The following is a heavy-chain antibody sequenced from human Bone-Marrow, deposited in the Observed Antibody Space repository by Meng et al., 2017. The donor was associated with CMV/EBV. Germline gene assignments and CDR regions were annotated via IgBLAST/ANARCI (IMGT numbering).Heavy chain of an antibody. CDR1: GYTFTRYG. CDR2: ISAYNGNT. CDR3: AREYCTNNVCYAGRSAFDI. V-gene: IGHV1-18*01. J-gene: IGHJ3*02. Sequence: ASVKVSRKASGYTFTRYGISWLRQAPGQGPEWMGWISAYNGNTNYAQKVQDRVTMTTDTSTSTAYMELRSLRSDDTAVYYCAREYCTNNVCYAGRSAFDIWGQGTMVTVSS. D-gene: IGHD2-8*01.